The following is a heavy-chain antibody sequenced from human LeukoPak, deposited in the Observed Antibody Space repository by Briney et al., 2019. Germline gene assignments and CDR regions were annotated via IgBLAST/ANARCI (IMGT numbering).Heavy chain of an antibody. CDR2: IYHSGST. V-gene: IGHV4-30-2*01. CDR3: ARDRGHSSSNLYYYYGMDV. J-gene: IGHJ6*02. Sequence: TSETLSLTCAVSGGSISSGGYSWSWIRQPPGKGLEWIGYIYHSGSTYYNPSLKSRVTISVDTSKNQFSLKLSSVTAADTAVYYCARDRGHSSSNLYYYYGMDVWGQGTTVTVSS. CDR1: GGSISSGGYS. D-gene: IGHD6-13*01.